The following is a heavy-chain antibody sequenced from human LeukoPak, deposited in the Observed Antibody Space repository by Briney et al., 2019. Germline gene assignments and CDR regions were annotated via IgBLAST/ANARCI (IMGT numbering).Heavy chain of an antibody. V-gene: IGHV3-21*01. D-gene: IGHD6-13*01. CDR3: ARFSRRGGSSWYYFDY. Sequence: GGSLRLSCAASGFTFSSYSMNWVRQAPGKGLEWVSSISSSSSYIYYADSVKGRFTISGDNAKNSLYLQMNSLRAEDTAVYYCARFSRRGGSSWYYFDYWGQGTLVTVSS. CDR1: GFTFSSYS. J-gene: IGHJ4*02. CDR2: ISSSSSYI.